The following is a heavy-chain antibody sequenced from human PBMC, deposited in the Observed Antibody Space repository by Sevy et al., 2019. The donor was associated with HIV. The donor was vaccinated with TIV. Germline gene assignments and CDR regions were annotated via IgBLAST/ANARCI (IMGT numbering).Heavy chain of an antibody. CDR3: ARRSHYYDFWSGHEGYYFDY. CDR2: ISSSGSTI. Sequence: GGSLRLSCAASGFTFSSYEMNWVRQAPGKGLEWVSYISSSGSTIYYADSVKGRFTISRDNAKNSLYLQMNSLRAEDTVVYYCARRSHYYDFWSGHEGYYFDYWGQGTLVTVSS. V-gene: IGHV3-48*03. J-gene: IGHJ4*02. CDR1: GFTFSSYE. D-gene: IGHD3-3*01.